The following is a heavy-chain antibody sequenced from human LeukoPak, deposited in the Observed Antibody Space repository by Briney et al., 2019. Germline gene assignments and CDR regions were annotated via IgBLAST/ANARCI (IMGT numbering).Heavy chain of an antibody. J-gene: IGHJ6*03. CDR2: IYYSGST. CDR1: GGSISSSSYY. V-gene: IGHV4-39*07. CDR3: ARLWFGEYPYYFYYMDV. Sequence: SETLSLTCTVSGGSISSSSYYWGWIRQPPGKGLEWIGSIYYSGSTYYNPSLKSRVTISVDTSKNQFSLKLSSVTAADTAVYYCARLWFGEYPYYFYYMDVWGKGTTVTVSS. D-gene: IGHD3-10*01.